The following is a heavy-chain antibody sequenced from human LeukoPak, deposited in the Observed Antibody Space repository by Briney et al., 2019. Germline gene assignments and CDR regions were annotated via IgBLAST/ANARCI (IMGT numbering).Heavy chain of an antibody. CDR3: AKDTLGATFPGAFDI. CDR1: GGSFRGYY. Sequence: SETLSLTCAVYGGSFRGYYWSWIRQPPEKGLEWIGEINHSGSTYYNPSLKSRVTISVDTSKNQFSLKLSSVTAADTAVYYCAKDTLGATFPGAFDIWGQGTMVTVSS. J-gene: IGHJ3*02. CDR2: INHSGST. V-gene: IGHV4-34*01. D-gene: IGHD1-26*01.